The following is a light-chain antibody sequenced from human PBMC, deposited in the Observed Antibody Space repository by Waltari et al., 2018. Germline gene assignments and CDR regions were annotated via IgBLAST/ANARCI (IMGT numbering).Light chain of an antibody. CDR2: EVS. J-gene: IGLJ3*02. CDR1: SSDVGSYNL. Sequence: QSALTQPASVSGSPGQSITISCTGTSSDVGSYNLVSWYHQHPGKAPKLMIYEVSKRSSVVSNRFSGSKSGNTASLTISGLQAEDEADYYCCSYAGSSTWVFGGGTKLTVL. V-gene: IGLV2-23*02. CDR3: CSYAGSSTWV.